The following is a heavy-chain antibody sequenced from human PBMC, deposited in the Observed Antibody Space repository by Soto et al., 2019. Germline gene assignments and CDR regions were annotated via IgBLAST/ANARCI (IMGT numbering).Heavy chain of an antibody. CDR1: RFTFGSYW. CDR3: ASDQEVRLTNYGMAV. J-gene: IGHJ6*02. V-gene: IGHV3-74*01. Sequence: GGSLRLSCTAPRFTFGSYWMHWVRQAPGKGLVWVSAINVDGTETWYADSVKGRFTISRDNDKKTLYLHMTGLRVDDTGVYYCASDQEVRLTNYGMAVWGQGTTVTVSS. CDR2: INVDGTET.